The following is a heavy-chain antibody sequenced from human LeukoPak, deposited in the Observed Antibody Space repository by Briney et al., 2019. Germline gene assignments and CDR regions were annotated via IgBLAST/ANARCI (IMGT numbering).Heavy chain of an antibody. Sequence: SETLSLTCTVSGGSISSSNWWSWVRQPPGKGLEWIGEIYHSGSTNYNPSLKSRVTISVDKSKNQFSLKLSSVTAADTAIYYCARGLSSIAVAPFFDYWGQGTLVTVSS. D-gene: IGHD6-19*01. V-gene: IGHV4-4*02. J-gene: IGHJ4*02. CDR3: ARGLSSIAVAPFFDY. CDR2: IYHSGST. CDR1: GGSISSSNW.